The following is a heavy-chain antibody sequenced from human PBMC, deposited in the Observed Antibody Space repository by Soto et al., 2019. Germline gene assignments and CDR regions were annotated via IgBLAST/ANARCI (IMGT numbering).Heavy chain of an antibody. D-gene: IGHD3-22*01. J-gene: IGHJ6*02. CDR1: GGTFSSYA. V-gene: IGHV1-69*12. CDR3: ATEGDGSGSYYYGMDV. Sequence: QVQLVQSGAEVKKPGSSVKVSCKASGGTFSSYAITWVRQAPGQGLEWMGGINPIFGTANYAQKFQGRVTITADESTSTAYMELSSLRSEDTAVYYCATEGDGSGSYYYGMDVWGQGTTVTVSS. CDR2: INPIFGTA.